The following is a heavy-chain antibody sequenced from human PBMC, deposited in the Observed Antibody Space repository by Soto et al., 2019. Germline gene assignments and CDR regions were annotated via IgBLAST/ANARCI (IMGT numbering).Heavy chain of an antibody. J-gene: IGHJ3*02. D-gene: IGHD6-13*01. CDR2: MNNDGSYT. CDR1: GFTFSSYW. Sequence: EVQLVESGGVLVQPGGALRLSCAASGFTFSSYWLYWVRQAPGKGLEWVSHMNNDGSYTIYAESVKGRFTFSRDNAKNTMYLQMNSLRAEDTVVYYCVRGGYMHACDIWGQGTMVTVSS. V-gene: IGHV3-74*01. CDR3: VRGGYMHACDI.